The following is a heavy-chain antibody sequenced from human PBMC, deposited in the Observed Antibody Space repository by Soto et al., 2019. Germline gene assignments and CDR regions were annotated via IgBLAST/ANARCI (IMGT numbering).Heavy chain of an antibody. J-gene: IGHJ6*02. CDR2: ISWNSNSI. V-gene: IGHV3-9*01. Sequence: EVQLAESGGGLVQPGRSLRLSCAASGFTFDDYVMHWVRQAPGKGLEWISGISWNSNSIGYADSVKGRFIISRDNAKNVLYLEMNSLRGEDTAVYYCTKEAYGMDAWGQGTTVTVS. CDR1: GFTFDDYV. CDR3: TKEAYGMDA.